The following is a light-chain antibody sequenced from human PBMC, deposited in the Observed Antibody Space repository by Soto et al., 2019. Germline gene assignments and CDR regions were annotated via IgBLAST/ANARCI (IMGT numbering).Light chain of an antibody. Sequence: EIVLTQSPATLSLSPGERATLSCRASQSVSSNLAWYQQKPGQAPRLLIYGASTRATGIPARFSGSGSGTEFTLTISSLQSEDFAVYYCQQYNNWPWTFCQGTKVDIK. CDR3: QQYNNWPWT. CDR2: GAS. V-gene: IGKV3-15*01. CDR1: QSVSSN. J-gene: IGKJ1*01.